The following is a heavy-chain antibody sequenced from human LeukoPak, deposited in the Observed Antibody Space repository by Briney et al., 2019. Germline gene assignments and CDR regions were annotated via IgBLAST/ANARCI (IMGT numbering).Heavy chain of an antibody. D-gene: IGHD3-22*01. CDR1: GYTLSELS. CDR3: ARSRIDYYDSSGYYDY. Sequence: ASVKVSCKISGYTLSELSMHWVRQAPGQGLEWMGWISAYNGNTNYAQKLQGRVTMTTDTSTSTAYMELRSLRSDDTAVYYCARSRIDYYDSSGYYDYWGQGTLVTVSS. CDR2: ISAYNGNT. J-gene: IGHJ4*02. V-gene: IGHV1-18*01.